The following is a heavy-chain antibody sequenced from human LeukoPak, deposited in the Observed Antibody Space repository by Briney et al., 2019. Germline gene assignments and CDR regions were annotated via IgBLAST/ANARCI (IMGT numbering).Heavy chain of an antibody. CDR1: GFTFSSYS. V-gene: IGHV3-21*01. CDR2: ISSSSSYI. J-gene: IGHJ3*02. Sequence: PGGSLRLSCAASGFTFSSYSMNWVRQAPGKGLEWVSSISSSSSYIYYADSVKGRFTISRDNANNSLYLQMNSLRAEDTAVYYCARQYYDILTGPPGAFDIWGQGTMVAVSS. D-gene: IGHD3-9*01. CDR3: ARQYYDILTGPPGAFDI.